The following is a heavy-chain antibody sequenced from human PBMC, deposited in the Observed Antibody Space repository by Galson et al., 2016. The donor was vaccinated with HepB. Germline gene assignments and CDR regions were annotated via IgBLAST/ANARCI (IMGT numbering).Heavy chain of an antibody. CDR2: ISYDGNNQ. CDR3: ARDLADCSTSNCYMEGGPIDF. Sequence: SLRLSCAASGFTFSYHAMYWVRQAPDKGLEWVAVISYDGNNQYYADSVKGRFTISRDYSKNTLFLHMNSLRPEDTAVYYCARDLADCSTSNCYMEGGPIDFWGQGTLVTVSS. V-gene: IGHV3-30-3*01. J-gene: IGHJ4*02. CDR1: GFTFSYHA. D-gene: IGHD2-2*01.